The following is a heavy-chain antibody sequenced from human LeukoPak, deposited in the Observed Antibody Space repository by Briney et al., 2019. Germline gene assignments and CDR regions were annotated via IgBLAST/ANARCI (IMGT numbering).Heavy chain of an antibody. Sequence: GGSLRLSCAACGFAFSSYSMSWVRQAPGKGLEWVSAISGSGADTYYTDSVEGRFTISRDNSKTTLFLQMNSLRAEDTAIYYCAKDLGGEGGSGFPGQWGQGTLVTVSS. CDR3: AKDLGGEGGSGFPGQ. D-gene: IGHD3-10*01. J-gene: IGHJ4*02. CDR1: GFAFSSYS. V-gene: IGHV3-23*01. CDR2: ISGSGADT.